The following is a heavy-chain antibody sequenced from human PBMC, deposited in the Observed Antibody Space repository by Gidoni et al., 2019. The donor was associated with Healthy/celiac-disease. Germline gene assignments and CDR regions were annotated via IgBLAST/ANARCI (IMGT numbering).Heavy chain of an antibody. CDR2: IIPIFGTA. D-gene: IGHD3-22*01. J-gene: IGHJ6*02. CDR3: AREITMIGVRDYYGMDV. CDR1: GGTFSSYA. V-gene: IGHV1-69*01. Sequence: QVQLVQSGAEVKKPGSSVKVSCKASGGTFSSYAISWVRQAPGQGLEWMGGIIPIFGTANYAQKFQGRVTITADESTSTAYMELSSLRSEDTAVYYCAREITMIGVRDYYGMDVWGQGTTVTVSS.